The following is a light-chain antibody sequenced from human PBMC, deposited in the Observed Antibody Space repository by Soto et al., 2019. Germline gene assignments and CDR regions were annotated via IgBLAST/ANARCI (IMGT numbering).Light chain of an antibody. V-gene: IGKV1-9*01. J-gene: IGKJ4*01. Sequence: DIQLTQSPAFLSASVGDKVTITCRASQGISTFLAWYQQKPGKAPNLLIYSASTLQRGVPSRFSGSGSGTEFTLTISSLQPEDFATYFCQQIDSYPVTFGGGTKVELK. CDR1: QGISTF. CDR3: QQIDSYPVT. CDR2: SAS.